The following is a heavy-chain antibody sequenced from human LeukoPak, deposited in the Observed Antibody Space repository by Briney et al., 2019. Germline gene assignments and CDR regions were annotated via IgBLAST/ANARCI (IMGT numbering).Heavy chain of an antibody. CDR1: GGSFSGYY. CDR2: INHSGST. J-gene: IGHJ4*02. V-gene: IGHV4-34*01. Sequence: KSSETLSLTCAVYGGSFSGYYWSWIRQPPGKGLEWIGEINHSGSTNYNPSLKSRVTIPVDTSKNQFSLKLSSVTAADTAVYYCARAFIGSGYYGYWGQGTLVTVSS. D-gene: IGHD3-22*01. CDR3: ARAFIGSGYYGY.